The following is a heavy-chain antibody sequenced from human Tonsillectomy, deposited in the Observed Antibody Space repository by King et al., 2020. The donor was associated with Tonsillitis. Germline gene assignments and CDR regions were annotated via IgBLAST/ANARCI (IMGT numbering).Heavy chain of an antibody. CDR3: AKDSLSRFHDAFDI. Sequence: VQLVESGGGLVQPGRSLRLSCAASGFTFDDYAMHWVRQAPGKGLEWVSGISWNSGSIGYSDSVKGRFTISRDNAKNSLYLQMNRLRAEDTALYYCAKDSLSRFHDAFDIWGQGKIVPVSS. D-gene: IGHD3-16*01. CDR1: GFTFDDYA. V-gene: IGHV3-9*01. CDR2: ISWNSGSI. J-gene: IGHJ3*02.